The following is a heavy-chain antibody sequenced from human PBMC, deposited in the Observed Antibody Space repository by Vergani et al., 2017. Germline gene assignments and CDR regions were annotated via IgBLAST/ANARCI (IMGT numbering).Heavy chain of an antibody. CDR3: APNSGYSYVRWFDP. D-gene: IGHD5-18*01. J-gene: IGHJ5*02. CDR1: GGSFSGYY. CDR2: INHSGRT. V-gene: IGHV4-34*01. Sequence: QVQLQQGGAGLLKPSETLSLTCAVYGGSFSGYYWSWIRHPPGKGLEWIGEINHSGRTNYNPSLKSRVTISVDTSKNQFSLKLSSVTAADTAVYYCAPNSGYSYVRWFDPWSQQTLVTVSS.